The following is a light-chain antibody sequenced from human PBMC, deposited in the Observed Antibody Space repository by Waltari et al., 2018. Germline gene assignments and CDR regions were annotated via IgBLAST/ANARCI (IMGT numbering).Light chain of an antibody. CDR3: QQYDTSSYT. V-gene: IGKV3-20*01. CDR1: QTVNSNY. CDR2: GAS. Sequence: DIVLTQSPDTLSLSPGDRATLSCRASQTVNSNYLAWYQQKPGQAPRLVIYGASSRATGIPDRFSGSGSGTDFTLTISRLDPEDFAVYYCQQYDTSSYTFGQGTNLEIK. J-gene: IGKJ2*01.